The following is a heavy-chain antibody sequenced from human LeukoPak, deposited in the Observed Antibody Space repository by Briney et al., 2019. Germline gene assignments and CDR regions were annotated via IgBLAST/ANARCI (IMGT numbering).Heavy chain of an antibody. CDR2: IYYSGST. D-gene: IGHD2-2*01. CDR3: ARYQRKNTASYYYYGMDV. V-gene: IGHV4-39*01. CDR1: GGSISSGSYY. Sequence: PSETLSLTCTVSGGSISSGSYYWGWIRQPPGKGLEWIGSIYYSGSTYYNPSLKSRVTISVDTSKNQFSLKLSSVTAADTAVYYCARYQRKNTASYYYYGMDVWGQGTTVTVSS. J-gene: IGHJ6*02.